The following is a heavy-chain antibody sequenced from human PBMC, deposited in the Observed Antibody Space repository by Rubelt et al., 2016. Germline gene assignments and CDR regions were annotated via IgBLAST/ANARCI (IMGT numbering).Heavy chain of an antibody. CDR3: TRDRGGSDWYFPGYYFDH. Sequence: QVQLVQSGGGVVQPGRSLRLSCATSGFTFTTYAFHWVRQAPGRGLEWVAIISYDGSNEYYADSVKGRFTISRDSFRNTLFLQMNSLRAEDTAVYYCTRDRGGSDWYFPGYYFDHWGQGSLVTVSS. J-gene: IGHJ4*02. D-gene: IGHD6-19*01. CDR2: ISYDGSNE. CDR1: GFTFTTYA. V-gene: IGHV3-30*04.